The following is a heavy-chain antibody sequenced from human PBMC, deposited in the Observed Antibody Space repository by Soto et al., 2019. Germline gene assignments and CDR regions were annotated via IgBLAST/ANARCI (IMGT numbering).Heavy chain of an antibody. V-gene: IGHV4-59*01. J-gene: IGHJ3*02. Sequence: PSETLSLTYTVSGGSISSYYWSWIRQPPGKGLEWIGYIYYSGSTNYNPSLKSRVTISVHTSKNQFSPKLSSVTAADTAVYYCGRGEVIRAFNIWGKGTMATV. CDR2: IYYSGST. D-gene: IGHD3-16*01. CDR3: GRGEVIRAFNI. CDR1: GGSISSYY.